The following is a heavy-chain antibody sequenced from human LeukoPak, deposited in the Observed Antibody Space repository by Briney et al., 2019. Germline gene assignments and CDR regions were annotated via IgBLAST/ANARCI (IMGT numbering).Heavy chain of an antibody. CDR1: GYSISSGYY. CDR2: IYHSGST. D-gene: IGHD3-10*01. J-gene: IGHJ4*02. Sequence: SETLSLTCTVSGYSISSGYYWGWIRQPPGKGLEWIGSIYHSGSTYYNPSLKSRVTISVDTSKNQFSLKLSSVTAADTAVYYCARDSPSMVRGGGYWGQGTLVTVSS. V-gene: IGHV4-38-2*02. CDR3: ARDSPSMVRGGGY.